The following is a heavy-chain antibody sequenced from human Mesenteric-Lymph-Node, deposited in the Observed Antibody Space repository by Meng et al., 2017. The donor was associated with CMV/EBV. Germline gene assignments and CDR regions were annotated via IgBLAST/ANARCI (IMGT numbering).Heavy chain of an antibody. CDR1: GFTLSSYW. J-gene: IGHJ4*02. CDR3: ARGGYSNYDY. CDR2: IKQDGSEK. D-gene: IGHD4-11*01. V-gene: IGHV3-7*01. Sequence: GESLKISCAASGFTLSSYWMTWVRQAPGKGLEWVANIKQDGSEKYYVDSVKGRFTISRDNAINSLYLQMNSLRAEDTAVYYCARGGYSNYDYWGQGTLVTVSS.